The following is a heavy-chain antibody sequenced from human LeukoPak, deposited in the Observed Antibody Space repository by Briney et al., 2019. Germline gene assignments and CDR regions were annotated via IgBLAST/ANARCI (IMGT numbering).Heavy chain of an antibody. J-gene: IGHJ3*02. Sequence: GGSLRLSCAASGFTFDDYGMSWVRQAPGKGLEWVAFIRYDGSNKYYADSVKGRFTISRDNSKNTLYLQMNSLRAEDTAVYYCAKESRYYDSSGYKDIWGQGTMVTDSS. V-gene: IGHV3-30*02. CDR2: IRYDGSNK. CDR3: AKESRYYDSSGYKDI. D-gene: IGHD3-22*01. CDR1: GFTFDDYG.